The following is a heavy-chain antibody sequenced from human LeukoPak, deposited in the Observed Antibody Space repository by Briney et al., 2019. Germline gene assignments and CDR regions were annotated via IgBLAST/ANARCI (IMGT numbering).Heavy chain of an antibody. D-gene: IGHD2-15*01. J-gene: IGHJ4*02. CDR1: GGSISSYY. V-gene: IGHV4-59*01. CDR2: IYYSGST. CDR3: ARDNVAGAAET. Sequence: PSETLSLTCTVSGGSISSYYWSWIRQPPGKGLEWIGYIYYSGSTNYNPSLKSRVTISVDTSKNQFSLKLSSVTAADTAVYYCARDNVAGAAETWGQGTLVTVSS.